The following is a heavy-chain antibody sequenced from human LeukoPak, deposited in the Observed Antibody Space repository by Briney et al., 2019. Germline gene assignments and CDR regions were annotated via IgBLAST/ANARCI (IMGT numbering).Heavy chain of an antibody. CDR2: ISAYNGNT. CDR3: ARGLSLGSTTAGILGY. Sequence: ASVKVSCKASGYTFTSYGISWVRQAPGQGLEWMGWISAYNGNTNYAQKVQDRVSLTTDTSTSTAYMELRSLRSDDTAVYYCARGLSLGSTTAGILGYWGQGTLVTVSS. D-gene: IGHD1-1*01. V-gene: IGHV1-18*01. J-gene: IGHJ4*02. CDR1: GYTFTSYG.